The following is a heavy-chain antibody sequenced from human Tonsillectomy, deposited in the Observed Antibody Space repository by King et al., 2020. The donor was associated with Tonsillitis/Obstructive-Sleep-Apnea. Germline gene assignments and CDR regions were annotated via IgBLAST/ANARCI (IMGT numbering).Heavy chain of an antibody. CDR1: GFTFSDYY. Sequence: VQLVESGGGVVKPGASLRLSCAASGFTFSDYYMTWIRQAPGKGLEWVSYISSSGSSIYYADSLKGRFTISRDNAKNSLYLQMNSLRAEDTAVYYCAGGYNYYFYYYMDVWGKGTTVTVSS. V-gene: IGHV3-11*01. CDR2: ISSSGSSI. CDR3: AGGYNYYFYYYMDV. D-gene: IGHD5-12*01. J-gene: IGHJ6*03.